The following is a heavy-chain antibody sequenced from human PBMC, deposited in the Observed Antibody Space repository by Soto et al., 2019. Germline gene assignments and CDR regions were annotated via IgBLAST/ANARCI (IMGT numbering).Heavy chain of an antibody. CDR1: GITFRSYW. J-gene: IGHJ4*02. Sequence: EVQLVESGGGLVQPGGSLRLSCAVSGITFRSYWMHWIRQAPGKGLVWVSHIKSDASIINYADSVKGRFTISRDNARNTLDLQLNSLRVDDTAIYYCGREAAAGLKFWGQGTLVTVSS. CDR3: GREAAAGLKF. CDR2: IKSDASII. V-gene: IGHV3-74*01. D-gene: IGHD6-13*01.